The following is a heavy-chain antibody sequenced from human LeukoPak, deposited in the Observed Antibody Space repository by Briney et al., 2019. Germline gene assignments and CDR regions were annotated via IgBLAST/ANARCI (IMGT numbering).Heavy chain of an antibody. D-gene: IGHD6-6*01. J-gene: IGHJ4*02. V-gene: IGHV3-15*01. CDR2: VKSKTDGGTT. CDR3: TTVTYSSSSKVDY. Sequence: PGGSLRLSCAASGFTFSNAWMSWVRQAPGKGLEWVGRVKSKTDGGTTDYAAPVKGRFTISRDDSKNTLYLQMNSLKTEDTAVYYCTTVTYSSSSKVDYWGQGTLVTVSS. CDR1: GFTFSNAW.